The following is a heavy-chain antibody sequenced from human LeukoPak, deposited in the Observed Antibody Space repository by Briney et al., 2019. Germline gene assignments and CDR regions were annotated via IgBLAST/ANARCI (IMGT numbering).Heavy chain of an antibody. CDR2: ISGSGSII. D-gene: IGHD3-10*01. J-gene: IGHJ5*02. CDR3: ARGRHGDSIRGVWFDP. CDR1: GFTFSDYY. V-gene: IGHV3-11*01. Sequence: PGGSLRPSCAASGFTFSDYYMSWIRQAPGKGLEWVSYISGSGSIIYYADSVKGPFTISRDNAKNSLYLQMNSLRAEDTAVYYCARGRHGDSIRGVWFDPWGQGTLVTVSS.